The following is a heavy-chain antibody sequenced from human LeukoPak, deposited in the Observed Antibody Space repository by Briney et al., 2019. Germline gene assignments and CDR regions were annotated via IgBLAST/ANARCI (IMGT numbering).Heavy chain of an antibody. CDR2: IRGHNGNT. CDR1: GYTFTSYG. D-gene: IGHD6-19*01. V-gene: IGHV1-18*01. CDR3: AAWAGIAETGFEGPFDY. J-gene: IGHJ4*02. Sequence: GASVKVSCKASGYTFTSYGINWVRQAPGQGLEWMGWIRGHNGNTNYAQRFQDRVIMTTDTSTSTAYMELRSLRSDDTAVYYCAAWAGIAETGFEGPFDYWGQGTLVTVSS.